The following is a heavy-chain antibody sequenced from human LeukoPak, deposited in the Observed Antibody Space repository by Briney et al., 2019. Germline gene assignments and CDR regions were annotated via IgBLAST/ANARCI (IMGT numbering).Heavy chain of an antibody. Sequence: SETLSLTCTVSGGSISSYYWSWIWQPPGKGLEWIGYIYTSGSTNYNPSLKSRVTISVNTSKNQFSLKLSSVTAADTAVYYCARHWDYWGQGALVTVSS. CDR3: ARHWDY. V-gene: IGHV4-4*09. J-gene: IGHJ4*02. CDR1: GGSISSYY. CDR2: IYTSGST.